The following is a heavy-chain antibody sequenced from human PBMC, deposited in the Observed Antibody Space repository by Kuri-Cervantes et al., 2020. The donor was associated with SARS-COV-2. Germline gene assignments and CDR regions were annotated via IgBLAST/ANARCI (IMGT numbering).Heavy chain of an antibody. J-gene: IGHJ3*01. CDR1: GGSISNDY. CDR2: IYYSGSS. Sequence: ESLKISCTVSGGSISNDYWSWIRQSPGKGLKWIGHIYYSGSSSYNPSLRSRLTISVDTSKRQIFLRLRSVTAADTAIYFCARVLSQWFGDGRSQSNDAFDLWGQGTMVTVSS. V-gene: IGHV4-59*01. CDR3: ARVLSQWFGDGRSQSNDAFDL. D-gene: IGHD3-10*01.